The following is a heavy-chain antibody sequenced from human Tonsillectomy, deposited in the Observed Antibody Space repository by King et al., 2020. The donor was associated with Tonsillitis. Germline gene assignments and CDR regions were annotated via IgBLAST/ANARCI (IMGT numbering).Heavy chain of an antibody. J-gene: IGHJ6*03. V-gene: IGHV3-13*04. D-gene: IGHD2-8*01. CDR2: IGTTGDT. CDR1: GFTFSSYD. CDR3: ARGAGNYNGYYMDV. Sequence: VQLVESGGGLVQPGGSLRLSCAASGFTFSSYDIHWVRQATGKGLEWVSVIGTTGDTYYPGSVKGRFTISRENAKNSLYLQMNSLRAGDTAVYYCARGAGNYNGYYMDVWGQGTTVTVSS.